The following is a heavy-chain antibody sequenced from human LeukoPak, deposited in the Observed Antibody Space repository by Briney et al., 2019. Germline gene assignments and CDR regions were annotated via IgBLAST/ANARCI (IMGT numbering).Heavy chain of an antibody. CDR3: ARTYGYDAFDI. V-gene: IGHV1-69*05. CDR2: IIPIFGTA. D-gene: IGHD2-15*01. Sequence: ASVKVSCKASGGTFSSYAISWVRQAPGQGLEWMGGIIPIFGTANYAQKFQGRVTITTDESMSTAYMELSSLRSEDTAVYYCARTYGYDAFDIWGQGTMVTVSS. CDR1: GGTFSSYA. J-gene: IGHJ3*02.